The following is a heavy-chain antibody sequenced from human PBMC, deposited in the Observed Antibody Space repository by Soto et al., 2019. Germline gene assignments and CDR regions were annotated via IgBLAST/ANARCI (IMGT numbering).Heavy chain of an antibody. CDR1: GYTFTSYY. CDR3: ARDRPARRPFTY. D-gene: IGHD6-6*01. V-gene: IGHV1-46*01. J-gene: IGHJ4*02. CDR2: INPSGGST. Sequence: KVSCKASGYTFTSYYMHWVRQAPGQGLEWMGIINPSGGSTSYAQKFQGRVTMTRDTSTSTGYMELSSLRSEDTAVYYRARDRPARRPFTYWAQGSLVTVSS.